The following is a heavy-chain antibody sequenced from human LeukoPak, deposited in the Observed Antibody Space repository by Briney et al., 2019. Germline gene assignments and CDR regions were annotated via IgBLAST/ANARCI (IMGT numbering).Heavy chain of an antibody. CDR2: ISYDGSNK. Sequence: PGVSLRLSCAASGFTFSSYGMHWVRQAPGKGLEWVAVISYDGSNKYYADSVKGRFTISRDNSRNTLYLQMNSLRAEDTAVYYCAKDLELATPYYYYYGMDVWGQGTMVTVSS. J-gene: IGHJ6*02. CDR1: GFTFSSYG. V-gene: IGHV3-30*18. CDR3: AKDLELATPYYYYYGMDV. D-gene: IGHD1-26*01.